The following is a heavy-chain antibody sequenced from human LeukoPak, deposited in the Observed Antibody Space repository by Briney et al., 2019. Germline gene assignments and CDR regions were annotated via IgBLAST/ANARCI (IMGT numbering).Heavy chain of an antibody. V-gene: IGHV3-66*01. D-gene: IGHD4-17*01. CDR3: AARHSGDFAHFDY. Sequence: PGGSLRLSCVASLIAVSLKYMSWVRPAPGRGRERVSLIHSGGSTYYSHSVKGRVTISRDNSKNILYLQMKSLREEDTAIYYCAARHSGDFAHFDYWGQGTLVTVSS. J-gene: IGHJ4*02. CDR1: LIAVSLKY. CDR2: IHSGGST.